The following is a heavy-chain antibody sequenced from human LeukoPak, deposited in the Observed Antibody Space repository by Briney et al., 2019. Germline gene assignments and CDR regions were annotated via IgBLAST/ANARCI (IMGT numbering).Heavy chain of an antibody. CDR2: IYYSGST. CDR1: GGSISSGGYY. CDR3: ARVATPVFDP. V-gene: IGHV4-31*03. Sequence: SQTLSLTCTVSGGSISSGGYYWSWIRQHPGKGLEWIGYIYYSGSTYYNPSLKSRVTISVDTSKNQLSLKLSSVTAADTAVYYCARVATPVFDPWGQGTLVTVSS. D-gene: IGHD2-15*01. J-gene: IGHJ5*02.